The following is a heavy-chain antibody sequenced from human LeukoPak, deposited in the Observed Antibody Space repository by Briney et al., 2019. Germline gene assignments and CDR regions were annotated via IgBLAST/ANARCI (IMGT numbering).Heavy chain of an antibody. Sequence: GGSLRLSCVASGFSFRTYAMHWVRQAPGKGLEWLALISNDETFIHYADSVKGRFTIYKDKSQNTLHLQMDDLKPGDTAIYHCAKCMTPYGRGGFDVWGPGTMVTVSS. V-gene: IGHV3-30*04. CDR1: GFSFRTYA. J-gene: IGHJ3*01. CDR3: AKCMTPYGRGGFDV. D-gene: IGHD4-17*01. CDR2: ISNDETFI.